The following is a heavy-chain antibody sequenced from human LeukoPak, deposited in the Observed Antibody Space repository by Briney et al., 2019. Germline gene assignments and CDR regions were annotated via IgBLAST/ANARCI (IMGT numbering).Heavy chain of an antibody. J-gene: IGHJ4*02. CDR2: ITSSGSHI. D-gene: IGHD1-14*01. CDR1: GFTFSDYN. CDR3: AKTSDY. Sequence: GGSLRLSCAASGFTFSDYNMSWVRQAPGKGLEWVSSITSSGSHIYYADSVRGRFTISRDNAKNSLYLQMNSLRAEDTAVYYCAKTSDYWGQGTLVTVSS. V-gene: IGHV3-21*01.